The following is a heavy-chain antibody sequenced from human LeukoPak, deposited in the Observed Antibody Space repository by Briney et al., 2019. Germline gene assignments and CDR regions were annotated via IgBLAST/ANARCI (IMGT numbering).Heavy chain of an antibody. J-gene: IGHJ4*02. CDR1: GFTFSSYA. CDR2: ISGSGDST. Sequence: GGSLRLSCAASGFTFSSYAMSWVRQAPGKGLEWVSDISGSGDSTYYADSVKGRFTISRDNSKNTMYLQMNSLRAEDTAVYYCGKDPLNTAMVTPNFDYWGQGTLVTVSS. V-gene: IGHV3-23*01. D-gene: IGHD5-18*01. CDR3: GKDPLNTAMVTPNFDY.